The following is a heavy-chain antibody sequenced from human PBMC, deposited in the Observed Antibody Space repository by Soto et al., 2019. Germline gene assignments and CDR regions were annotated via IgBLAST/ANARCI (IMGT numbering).Heavy chain of an antibody. CDR2: ISWNSGSI. J-gene: IGHJ4*02. V-gene: IGHV3-9*01. CDR1: GFTFDDYA. D-gene: IGHD2-8*02. Sequence: EVQLVESGGGLVQPGRSLRLSCAASGFTFDDYAMHWVRQAPGKGLEWVSGISWNSGSIGYADSVKGRFTISRDNAKNSLYLQMNSLRAEDTALYYCAKDIVMGGLGRVLGYFDYWGQGTLVTVSS. CDR3: AKDIVMGGLGRVLGYFDY.